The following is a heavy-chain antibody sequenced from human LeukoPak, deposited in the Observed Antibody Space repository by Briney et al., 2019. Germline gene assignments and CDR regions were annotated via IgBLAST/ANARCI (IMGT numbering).Heavy chain of an antibody. Sequence: GGSLTLSCEASGFSGYAMSWVRLAPGEGLEGVSVISGSGGTTKYADSVRGRFTISRDDSKNTLYLQMNSLRDDDTAVYYCTKEPSTSPYCSGGSCYFEYWGQGTLVTVSS. CDR1: GFSGYA. V-gene: IGHV3-23*01. CDR3: TKEPSTSPYCSGGSCYFEY. CDR2: ISGSGGTT. D-gene: IGHD2-15*01. J-gene: IGHJ4*02.